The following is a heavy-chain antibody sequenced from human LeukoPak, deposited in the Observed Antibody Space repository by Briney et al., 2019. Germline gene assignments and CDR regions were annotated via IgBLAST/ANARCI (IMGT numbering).Heavy chain of an antibody. CDR2: INPNSGGT. J-gene: IGHJ4*02. V-gene: IGHV1-2*06. Sequence: GASVKVSCKASGYTFTGYYMHWVRQAPGQGLEWMGRINPNSGGTNYAQKFQGRVTMTRDTSISTAYMELSRLRSDDTAVYYCAVNSNYVRYYFDYWGQGTLVTVSS. CDR1: GYTFTGYY. D-gene: IGHD4-11*01. CDR3: AVNSNYVRYYFDY.